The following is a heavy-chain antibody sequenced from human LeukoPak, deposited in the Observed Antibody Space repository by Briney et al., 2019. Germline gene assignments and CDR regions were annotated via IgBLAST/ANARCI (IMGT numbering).Heavy chain of an antibody. CDR1: GFMFRSFE. CDR3: ALLAVASYFDY. Sequence: GGSLRLSCAASGFMFRSFEMYWVRQAPGKGLEWVAYISSGGTTMYYADSVKGRFTISRDDAKNSLFLQMNSLRAEDTAVYYCALLAVASYFDYWGQGTLVTVSS. CDR2: ISSGGTTM. V-gene: IGHV3-48*03. D-gene: IGHD6-19*01. J-gene: IGHJ4*02.